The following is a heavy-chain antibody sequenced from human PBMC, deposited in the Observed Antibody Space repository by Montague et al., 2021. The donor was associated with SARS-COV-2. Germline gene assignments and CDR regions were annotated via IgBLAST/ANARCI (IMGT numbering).Heavy chain of an antibody. Sequence: SEILSLTCSVSGGSFDSDNFFWGWIRQPPGKILELIGVISNGGRTFDXXXLKSRVTISVHTSRNQLSLNVTSVTAADTAVYYCARHRRYDVVTYYPDFWGQGILVTVSS. CDR1: GGSFDSDNFF. CDR3: ARHRRYDVVTYYPDF. J-gene: IGHJ4*02. D-gene: IGHD3-9*01. V-gene: IGHV4-39*01. CDR2: ISNGGRT.